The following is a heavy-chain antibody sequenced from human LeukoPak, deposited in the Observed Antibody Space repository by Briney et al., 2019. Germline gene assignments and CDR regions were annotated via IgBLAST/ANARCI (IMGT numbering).Heavy chain of an antibody. CDR1: GFTFSDYT. CDR2: INISGGTT. Sequence: PGGSLRLSCAASGFTFSDYTMNWVRQAPGKGLEWVSLINISGGTTYYADSVKGRFTISRDNSKNTLYLQMNSLRAEDAAVYYCARGGYCSGTHCYSYYYCMDVWGRGTTVTVSS. CDR3: ARGGYCSGTHCYSYYYCMDV. J-gene: IGHJ6*03. D-gene: IGHD2-15*01. V-gene: IGHV3-23*01.